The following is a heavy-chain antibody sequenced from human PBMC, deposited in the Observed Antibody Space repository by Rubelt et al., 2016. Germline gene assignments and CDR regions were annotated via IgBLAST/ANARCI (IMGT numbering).Heavy chain of an antibody. CDR2: IWYDGSNK. V-gene: IGHV3-33*01. D-gene: IGHD3-10*01. CDR3: ARDGSGGAWKYFDY. J-gene: IGHJ4*02. Sequence: GGSLRLSCEVSGFSITTYGVHWVRQAPGKGVEWVAVIWYDGSNKDYVDSVKGRFTISRDNSKNTVYLEMNSLRAEDTAVYYCARDGSGGAWKYFDYWGQGTLVTVSS. CDR1: GFSITTYG.